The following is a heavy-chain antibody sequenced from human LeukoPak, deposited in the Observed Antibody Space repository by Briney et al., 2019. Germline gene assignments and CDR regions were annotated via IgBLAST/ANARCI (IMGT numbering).Heavy chain of an antibody. J-gene: IGHJ3*02. CDR3: AKAPYSSGESSAFDI. D-gene: IGHD6-19*01. CDR1: GFTFSSYA. V-gene: IGHV3-23*01. CDR2: ISGSGGST. Sequence: PGGSLRPSCAASGFTFSSYAMSWVRQAPGKGLEWVSAISGSGGSTYYADSVKGRFTISRDNSKNTLYLQMNSLRAEDTAVYYCAKAPYSSGESSAFDIWGQGTMVTVSS.